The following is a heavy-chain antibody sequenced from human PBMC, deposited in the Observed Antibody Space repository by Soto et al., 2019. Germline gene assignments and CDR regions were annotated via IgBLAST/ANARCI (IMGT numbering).Heavy chain of an antibody. CDR3: ASARGDGYKVEGWFDP. CDR1: GGTFSSYA. CDR2: IIPIFGTA. D-gene: IGHD5-12*01. J-gene: IGHJ5*02. Sequence: QVQLVQSGAEVKKPGASVKVSCKASGGTFSSYAISWVRQAPGQGLEWMGGIIPIFGTANYAQKFQARVTITAEESTSTAYMERSSLRSEDTAVYYCASARGDGYKVEGWFDPWGQGTLVTVSS. V-gene: IGHV1-69*01.